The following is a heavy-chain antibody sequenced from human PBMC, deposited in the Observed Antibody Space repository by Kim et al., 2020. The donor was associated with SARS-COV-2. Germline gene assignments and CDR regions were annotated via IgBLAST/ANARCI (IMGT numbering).Heavy chain of an antibody. V-gene: IGHV4-61*01. CDR3: ARTPTALGWRAFDI. CDR1: GGSVSSGSYY. Sequence: SETLSLTCTVSGGSVSSGSYYWSWIRQPPGKGLEWIGYIYYSGSTNYNPSLKSRVTISVDTSKNQFSLKLSSVTAADTAVYYCARTPTALGWRAFDIWGQGTMVTVSS. D-gene: IGHD5-18*01. J-gene: IGHJ3*02. CDR2: IYYSGST.